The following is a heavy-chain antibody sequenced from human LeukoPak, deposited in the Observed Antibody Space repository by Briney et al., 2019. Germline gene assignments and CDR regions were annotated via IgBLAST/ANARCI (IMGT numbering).Heavy chain of an antibody. CDR1: GFTFSSYS. CDR3: AVGGPAAPH. J-gene: IGHJ4*02. D-gene: IGHD2-2*01. CDR2: ISSSSSTI. Sequence: KPGGSLRLSCAASGFTFSSYSMNWVRQAPGKGLEWVSYISSSSSTIYYADSVKGRFTISRDNAKNSLYLQMNSLRAEDTAVYYCAVGGPAAPHWGQGTLVTVSS. V-gene: IGHV3-48*01.